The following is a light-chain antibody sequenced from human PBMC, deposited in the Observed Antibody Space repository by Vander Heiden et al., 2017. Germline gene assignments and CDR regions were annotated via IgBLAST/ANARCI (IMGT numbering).Light chain of an antibody. V-gene: IGKV4-1*01. CDR3: QQYYATPLT. CDR2: WAS. CDR1: QTVLYDSDNKNY. Sequence: VSLGGRATINCKSSQTVLYDSDNKNYLAWYRQKPGQPPKLLISWASTRESGVPDRFSGSGSGTDFTLTISSLQAEDVAIYYCQQYYATPLTFGGGTKVEIK. J-gene: IGKJ4*01.